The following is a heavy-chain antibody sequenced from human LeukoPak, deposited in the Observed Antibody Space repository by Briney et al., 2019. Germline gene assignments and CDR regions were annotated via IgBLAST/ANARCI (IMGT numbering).Heavy chain of an antibody. J-gene: IGHJ4*02. V-gene: IGHV4-59*01. CDR2: IYYSGST. CDR3: ARASYYYGSGIDY. CDR1: GGSINSYY. D-gene: IGHD3-10*01. Sequence: RASETLSLTCTASGGSINSYYWSWIRQPPGKGLEWIGYIYYSGSTNYNPSLKSRVTISVDTSKNQFSLKLSSVTAADTAVYYCARASYYYGSGIDYWGQGTLVTVSS.